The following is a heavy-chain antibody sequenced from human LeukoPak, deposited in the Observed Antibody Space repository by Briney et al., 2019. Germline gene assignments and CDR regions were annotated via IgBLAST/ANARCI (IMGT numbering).Heavy chain of an antibody. D-gene: IGHD4-23*01. V-gene: IGHV3-21*01. CDR2: ISISASHI. CDR3: ARDGGLLIRWPDAFDI. Sequence: GGSLRLSCAASGFTFSSYSMNWVRQAPGTGLEWVSSISISASHIYYADSVKGRFTISRDNAKNSLYLQMNSLRVEDTAVYYCARDGGLLIRWPDAFDIWGQGTMVTVSS. J-gene: IGHJ3*02. CDR1: GFTFSSYS.